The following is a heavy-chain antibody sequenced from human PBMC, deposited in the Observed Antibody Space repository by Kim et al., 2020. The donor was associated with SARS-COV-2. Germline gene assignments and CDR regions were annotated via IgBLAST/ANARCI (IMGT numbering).Heavy chain of an antibody. V-gene: IGHV3-66*01. J-gene: IGHJ6*03. CDR2: IYSGGST. CDR3: AGGFLEWLSIYYYYYMDV. CDR1: GFTVSSNY. Sequence: GGSLRLSCAASGFTVSSNYMSWVRQAPGKGLEWVSVIYSGGSTYYADSVKGRFTISRDNSKNTLYLQMNSLRAEDTAVYYCAGGFLEWLSIYYYYYMDVWGKGTTVTVSS. D-gene: IGHD3-3*01.